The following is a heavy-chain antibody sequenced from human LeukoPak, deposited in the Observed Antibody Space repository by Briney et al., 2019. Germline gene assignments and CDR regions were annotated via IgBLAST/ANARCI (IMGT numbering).Heavy chain of an antibody. Sequence: GGSLRLSCAASGVTLSSYAMSWVRQAPGKGLEWVSVIYSGGSTYYADSVKGRFTISRDNSKNTLYLQMNSLRAEDTAVYYCARSRQTPYYFDYWGQGTLVTVSS. J-gene: IGHJ4*02. CDR2: IYSGGST. V-gene: IGHV3-53*01. CDR3: ARSRQTPYYFDY. CDR1: GVTLSSYA.